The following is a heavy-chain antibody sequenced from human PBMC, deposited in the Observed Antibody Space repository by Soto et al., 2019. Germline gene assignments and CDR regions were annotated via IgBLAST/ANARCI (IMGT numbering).Heavy chain of an antibody. D-gene: IGHD6-6*01. J-gene: IGHJ4*02. V-gene: IGHV1-2*04. Sequence: ASVKVSCKASGYTFTGYYTHWVRQAPGQGLEWMGWINPNSGGTNYAQKFQGWVTMTRDTSISTAYMELSRLRSDDTAVYYCAARDTGSYSSSSEAFDYWGQGTLVTVSS. CDR3: AARDTGSYSSSSEAFDY. CDR2: INPNSGGT. CDR1: GYTFTGYY.